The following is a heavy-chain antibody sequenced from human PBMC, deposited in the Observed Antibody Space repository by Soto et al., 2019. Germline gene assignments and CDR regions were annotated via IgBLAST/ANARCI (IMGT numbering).Heavy chain of an antibody. J-gene: IGHJ4*02. CDR1: GFTVGNNY. D-gene: IGHD3-10*01. V-gene: IGHV3-53*01. CDR3: AKDGRGSGSHYNSFGY. Sequence: EVQLVESGGGLIQPGGSLKLSCAASGFTVGNNYMSWVRQAPGKGLEWVSLIYSTGTTKYADSVKGRFFVARDKAKNTLYLQMNSLRAEDTAVYYCAKDGRGSGSHYNSFGYWGQGTLVTVSS. CDR2: IYSTGTT.